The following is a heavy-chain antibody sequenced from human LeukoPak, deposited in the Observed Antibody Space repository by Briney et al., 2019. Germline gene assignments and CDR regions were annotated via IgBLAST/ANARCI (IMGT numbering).Heavy chain of an antibody. V-gene: IGHV3-23*01. CDR1: GFTFSSYA. J-gene: IGHJ4*02. CDR3: AKVMVGAGGG. D-gene: IGHD1-26*01. CDR2: VSGSGGTT. Sequence: GGSLRLSCAASGFTFSSYAMNWVRQAPGKGLEWVSGVSGSGGTTHYADSVKGRFTISRDKSKNTLSLQMNSLRVEDTAVYYCAKVMVGAGGGWGQGTLVTVSS.